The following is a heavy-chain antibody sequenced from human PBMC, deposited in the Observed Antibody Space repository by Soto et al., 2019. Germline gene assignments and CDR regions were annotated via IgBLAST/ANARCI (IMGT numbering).Heavy chain of an antibody. V-gene: IGHV1-18*01. CDR3: ASYCISTSCYPPYYYYYYGMDV. Sequence: ASVKVSCKASGYTFTSYGISWVRQAPGQGLEWMGWISAYNGNTNYAQKLQGRVTMTTDTSTSTAYMELRSLRSDDTAVYYCASYCISTSCYPPYYYYYYGMDVWG. D-gene: IGHD2-2*01. CDR2: ISAYNGNT. CDR1: GYTFTSYG. J-gene: IGHJ6*02.